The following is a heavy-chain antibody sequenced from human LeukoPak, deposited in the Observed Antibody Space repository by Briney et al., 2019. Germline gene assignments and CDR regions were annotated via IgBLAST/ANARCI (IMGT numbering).Heavy chain of an antibody. CDR1: GFTFSSYV. Sequence: GGSLRLSCVASGFTFSSYVMHWVRQVPGRGLEWVAVTSYDGNNKDYADSVKGRFTISRDNSKNALFLQMKSLTPEDTAVYHCARIVYSRQMTGDYYGMEVWGQGTTVTVSS. CDR3: ARIVYSRQMTGDYYGMEV. V-gene: IGHV3-30*03. CDR2: TSYDGNNK. D-gene: IGHD4-11*01. J-gene: IGHJ6*02.